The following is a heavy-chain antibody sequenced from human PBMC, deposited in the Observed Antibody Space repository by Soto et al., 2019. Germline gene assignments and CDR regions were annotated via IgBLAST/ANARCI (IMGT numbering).Heavy chain of an antibody. J-gene: IGHJ6*02. V-gene: IGHV4-39*01. CDR1: GGSISSSSYY. CDR3: ARHTRSGCSSTSCYSDV. CDR2: IYYSGST. D-gene: IGHD2-2*01. Sequence: QLQLQESGPGLVKPSETLSLTCNVSGGSISSSSYYWGWIRQPPGKGLEWIGSIYYSGSTYYNPSLKSRVTISVDTSKNQFSRKLSSVTAADTAVYYCARHTRSGCSSTSCYSDVWGQGTTVTVSS.